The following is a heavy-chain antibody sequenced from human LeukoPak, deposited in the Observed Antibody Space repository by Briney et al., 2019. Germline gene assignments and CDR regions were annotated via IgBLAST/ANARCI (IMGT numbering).Heavy chain of an antibody. CDR2: SWHSGST. CDR1: GGSISSGGYY. CDR3: ARDGDYGDYYFDC. V-gene: IGHV4-30-2*01. D-gene: IGHD4-17*01. J-gene: IGHJ4*02. Sequence: SQTLSLTCTVSGGSISSGGYYWSWIRQPPGKGLEWIGYSWHSGSTYYNPSLKSRVTISVDRSKNQFSLKLSSVTAADTAVYYCARDGDYGDYYFDCWGQGTLVTVSS.